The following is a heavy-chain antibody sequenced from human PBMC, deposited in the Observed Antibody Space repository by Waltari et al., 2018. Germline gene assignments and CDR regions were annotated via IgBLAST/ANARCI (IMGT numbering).Heavy chain of an antibody. CDR1: GGTLSSYA. CDR2: FIPIFGTA. J-gene: IGHJ4*02. V-gene: IGHV1-69*08. CDR3: ARDLGYCGGDCLPYFDY. Sequence: QVQLVQSGAEVKKPGSSVKVSCKASGGTLSSYAISWVRQAPGQGLEWMGRFIPIFGTANYAQKFQGRVTITADKATSTAYMELSSLRSEDTAVYYWARDLGYCGGDCLPYFDYWGQGTLVTVSS. D-gene: IGHD2-21*01.